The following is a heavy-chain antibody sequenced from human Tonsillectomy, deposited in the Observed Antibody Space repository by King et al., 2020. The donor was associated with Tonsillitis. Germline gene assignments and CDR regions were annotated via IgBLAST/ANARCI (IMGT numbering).Heavy chain of an antibody. Sequence: VQLVESGGGLVQPGESLRLSCAASGFTFSNYAMSWVRQAPGKGLEWVSVIYSGGSSTYYADSVKGRFTISRDDSKNTLYLQMNSLRAEDTALYYCATDSYYYSSGYYYVCWGQGTLVTVSS. J-gene: IGHJ4*02. V-gene: IGHV3-23*03. CDR1: GFTFSNYA. CDR3: ATDSYYYSSGYYYVC. D-gene: IGHD3-22*01. CDR2: IYSGGSST.